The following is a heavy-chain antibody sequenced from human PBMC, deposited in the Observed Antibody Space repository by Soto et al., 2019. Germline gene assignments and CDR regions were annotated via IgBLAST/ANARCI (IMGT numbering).Heavy chain of an antibody. Sequence: QVQLVESGGGVFQPGRSLRLSWVASGFSFTTYGRHWVRQAPGKGLEWVAVIWYDGSNQYYADSVKGRFTISRDNSKNILYLEMNSMRVEDTAVYYCVKDHCGGDCYSDPYFDYWGQGTLVTVSS. V-gene: IGHV3-33*06. J-gene: IGHJ4*02. CDR1: GFSFTTYG. CDR2: IWYDGSNQ. CDR3: VKDHCGGDCYSDPYFDY. D-gene: IGHD2-21*02.